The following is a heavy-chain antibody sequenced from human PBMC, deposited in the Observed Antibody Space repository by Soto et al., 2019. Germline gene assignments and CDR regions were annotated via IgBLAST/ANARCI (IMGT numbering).Heavy chain of an antibody. CDR1: GFTFSSYE. Sequence: GGSLRLSCAASGFTFSSYEMNWVRQAPGKGLEWVSYISSSGSTIYYADSVKGRFTISRDNAKNSLYLHMNSLRAEDTAVYYCERDSTSNFGVVTSEFYYYYYGMDVWGQGTTVTVSS. CDR3: ERDSTSNFGVVTSEFYYYYYGMDV. V-gene: IGHV3-48*03. D-gene: IGHD3-3*01. CDR2: ISSSGSTI. J-gene: IGHJ6*02.